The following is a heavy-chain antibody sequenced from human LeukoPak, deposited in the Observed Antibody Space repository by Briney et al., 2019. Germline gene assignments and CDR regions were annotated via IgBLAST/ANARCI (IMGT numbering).Heavy chain of an antibody. CDR2: IVSSSTYT. J-gene: IGHJ3*02. Sequence: PGGSLRLSCAASGFSFSDYHISWIRQAPGKGLEWISYIVSSSTYTKYADSVKGRFTNSRDNAKNSVYLQMNSLRAEDTGVYYCARDRDAFDIWGQGTMVTVSS. V-gene: IGHV3-11*06. CDR1: GFSFSDYH. CDR3: ARDRDAFDI.